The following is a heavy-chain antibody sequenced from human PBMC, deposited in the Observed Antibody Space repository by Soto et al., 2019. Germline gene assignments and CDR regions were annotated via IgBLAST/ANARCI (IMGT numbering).Heavy chain of an antibody. D-gene: IGHD6-6*01. CDR2: ISYAGSNK. J-gene: IGHJ4*02. Sequence: QVQLVESGGGVVQPGRSLRLSCAASGFTFSSYAMHWVRQAPGKGLEWVAVISYAGSNKYYADSVKGRFTISRDNSKNTLYLQMNSLRAEDTAVYYCAREKYSSSDYWGQGTLVTVSS. CDR3: AREKYSSSDY. CDR1: GFTFSSYA. V-gene: IGHV3-30-3*01.